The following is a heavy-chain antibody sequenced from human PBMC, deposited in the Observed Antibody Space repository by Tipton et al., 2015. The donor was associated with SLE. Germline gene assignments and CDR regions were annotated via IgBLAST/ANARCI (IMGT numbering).Heavy chain of an antibody. CDR2: IYTSGNT. J-gene: IGHJ4*02. Sequence: LRLSCAVSGYSISIDYYWGWIRQPPGKGLEWIGHIYTSGNTNYNPSLKTRVTISVDMSKNHFSLKLTSVIAADTAVYYCARDIEAPGDFLYFDYWGQGILVTVSS. CDR3: ARDIEAPGDFLYFDY. V-gene: IGHV4-38-2*02. D-gene: IGHD7-27*01. CDR1: GYSISIDYY.